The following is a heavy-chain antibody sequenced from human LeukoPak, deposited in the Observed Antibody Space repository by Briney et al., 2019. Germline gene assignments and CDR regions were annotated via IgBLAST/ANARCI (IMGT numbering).Heavy chain of an antibody. V-gene: IGHV3-30*03. CDR3: VRVGAASDSSGKGQLPAHFDY. CDR2: TSSDGSNK. Sequence: PGGSLRLSCAASGFTFSSYGMHWVRQAPGKGLEWVAVTSSDGSNKNCADSVKGRFTISRDNAENSLYLQMNSLRAEDTALYYCVRVGAASDSSGKGQLPAHFDYWGQGTLVTVSS. D-gene: IGHD3-22*01. CDR1: GFTFSSYG. J-gene: IGHJ4*02.